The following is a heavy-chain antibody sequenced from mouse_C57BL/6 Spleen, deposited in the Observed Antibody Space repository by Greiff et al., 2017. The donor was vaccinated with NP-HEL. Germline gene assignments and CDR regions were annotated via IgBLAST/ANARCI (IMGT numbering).Heavy chain of an antibody. CDR1: GYTFTSYT. J-gene: IGHJ3*01. Sequence: VKLMESGAELARPGASVKMSCKASGYTFTSYTMHWVKQRPGQGLEWIGYINPSSGYTKYNQKFKDKATLTADKSSSTAYMQLSSLTSEDSAVYYCARYDYDVAYWGQGTLVTVAA. V-gene: IGHV1-4*01. CDR3: ARYDYDVAY. CDR2: INPSSGYT. D-gene: IGHD2-4*01.